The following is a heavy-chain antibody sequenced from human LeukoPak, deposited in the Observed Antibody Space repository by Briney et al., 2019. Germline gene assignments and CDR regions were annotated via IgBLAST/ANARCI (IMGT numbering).Heavy chain of an antibody. J-gene: IGHJ4*02. Sequence: GESLKISCKGSGDSFTSYWICWVRQMPGKGLEWMGIIYPDDSDTTYSPSFQGQVTISADKSISTAYLQWSSLKASDTAMYYCARRFGGGYSSGYYHFDYWGQGTLVTVSS. CDR1: GDSFTSYW. CDR3: ARRFGGGYSSGYYHFDY. D-gene: IGHD3-22*01. CDR2: IYPDDSDT. V-gene: IGHV5-51*01.